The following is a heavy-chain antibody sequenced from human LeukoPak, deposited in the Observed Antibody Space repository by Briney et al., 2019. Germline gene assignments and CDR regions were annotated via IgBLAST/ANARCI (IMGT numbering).Heavy chain of an antibody. CDR1: GLTFSRYW. V-gene: IGHV3-7*03. D-gene: IGHD3-16*01. J-gene: IGHJ4*02. CDR3: ARDWAY. CDR2: IKEDGGAK. Sequence: PGGSLRLSCVASGLTFSRYWMSWVRQAPGKGLEWVANIKEDGGAKYYVDSVKGRFTISRDNAKNSLYLQINNLRAEDTAVYYCARDWAYWGQGTLVIVSS.